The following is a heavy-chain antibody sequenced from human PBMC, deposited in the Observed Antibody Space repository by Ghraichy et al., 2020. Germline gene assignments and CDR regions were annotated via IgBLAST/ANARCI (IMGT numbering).Heavy chain of an antibody. Sequence: LSLTCAASGFTFSSYVMSWVRQAPSKGLEWVSGISGSGGDTYYADSVKGRFTISRDNSKNTLYLQMNSLRAEDTAVYYCAKGIAAGTTTISYYYNGMDVWGQGTTVTVSS. CDR3: AKGIAAGTTTISYYYNGMDV. V-gene: IGHV3-23*01. CDR1: GFTFSSYV. J-gene: IGHJ6*02. D-gene: IGHD6-13*01. CDR2: ISGSGGDT.